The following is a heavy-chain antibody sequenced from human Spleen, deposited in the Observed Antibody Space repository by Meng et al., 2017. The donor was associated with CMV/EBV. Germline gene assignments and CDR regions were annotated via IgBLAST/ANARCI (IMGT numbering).Heavy chain of an antibody. D-gene: IGHD3-10*01. CDR2: ISSSGSTI. Sequence: GESLKISCAASGFTFSSYEMNWARQAPGKGLEWVSYISSSGSTIYYADSVKGRFTISRDNAKNSLYLQMNSLRAEDTAVYYCGRGGSGFYYYALDVWGQGTTVTVSS. CDR1: GFTFSSYE. CDR3: GRGGSGFYYYALDV. J-gene: IGHJ6*02. V-gene: IGHV3-48*03.